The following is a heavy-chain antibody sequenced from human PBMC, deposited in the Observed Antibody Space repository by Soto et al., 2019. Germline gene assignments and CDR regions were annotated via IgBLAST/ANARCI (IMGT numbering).Heavy chain of an antibody. Sequence: QVQLVESAGGVVQPGRSLRLSCAASGFTFSSYGMHWVRQAPGKGLEWVAVISYDGSNKYYADSVKGRFTISRDNSKNTLYLQLNSLRAEDTAVYYCAKTTDGDYELDYWGQGTLVTVSS. D-gene: IGHD4-17*01. CDR3: AKTTDGDYELDY. J-gene: IGHJ4*02. CDR2: ISYDGSNK. CDR1: GFTFSSYG. V-gene: IGHV3-30*18.